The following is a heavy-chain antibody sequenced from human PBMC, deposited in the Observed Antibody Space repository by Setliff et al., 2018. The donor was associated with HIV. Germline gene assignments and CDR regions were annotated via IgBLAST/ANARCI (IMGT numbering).Heavy chain of an antibody. D-gene: IGHD1-26*01. CDR2: IYYTGST. Sequence: PSETLSLTCAVSGYSISSGYYWGWIRQPPGRGLEWIGSIYYTGSTYYNPSLKSRITISVDTSMNQFSLNLRSVTAADTAVYYCARVQWDLLYVPDAFDIWGQGIMVTVSS. J-gene: IGHJ3*02. CDR1: GYSISSGYY. V-gene: IGHV4-38-2*01. CDR3: ARVQWDLLYVPDAFDI.